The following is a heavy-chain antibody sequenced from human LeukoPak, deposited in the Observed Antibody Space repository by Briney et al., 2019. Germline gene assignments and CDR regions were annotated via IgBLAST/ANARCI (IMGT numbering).Heavy chain of an antibody. CDR2: ISGSGGST. J-gene: IGHJ4*02. Sequence: GGSLRLSCAASGFTFSSYAMSWVRQAPGKGLEWVSAISGSGGSTYYADSVKGRFTISRDNSKNTLYLQMNSLRAEDTAVYYCGKECLLPLTRPTNLTNGGQEPLVPVSS. CDR3: GKECLLPLTRPTNLTN. D-gene: IGHD3-9*01. CDR1: GFTFSSYA. V-gene: IGHV3-23*01.